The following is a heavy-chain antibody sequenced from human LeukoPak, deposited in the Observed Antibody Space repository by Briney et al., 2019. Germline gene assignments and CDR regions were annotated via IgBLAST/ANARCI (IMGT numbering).Heavy chain of an antibody. J-gene: IGHJ4*02. Sequence: GRSLRLSCATSGFTFSSYAMHWVRQAPGKGLEWVAVISYDGSNKYYADSVKGRFTISRDNSKNTLYLQMNSLRAEDTAVYYCARSTTVTSNFDYWGQGTLVTVSS. CDR1: GFTFSSYA. CDR2: ISYDGSNK. CDR3: ARSTTVTSNFDY. V-gene: IGHV3-30-3*01. D-gene: IGHD4-17*01.